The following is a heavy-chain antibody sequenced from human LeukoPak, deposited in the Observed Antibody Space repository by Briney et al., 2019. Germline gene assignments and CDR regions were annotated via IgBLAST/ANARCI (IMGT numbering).Heavy chain of an antibody. D-gene: IGHD3-22*01. Sequence: GASVKVSCKASGGTFSSYAISWVRQAPGQGLEWMGGIIPIFGTANYAQKLQGRVTMTTDTSTSTAYMELGSLRSDDTAVYYCARCYDSSGYNDYWGQGTLVTVSS. CDR1: GGTFSSYA. V-gene: IGHV1-69*05. CDR3: ARCYDSSGYNDY. J-gene: IGHJ4*02. CDR2: IIPIFGTA.